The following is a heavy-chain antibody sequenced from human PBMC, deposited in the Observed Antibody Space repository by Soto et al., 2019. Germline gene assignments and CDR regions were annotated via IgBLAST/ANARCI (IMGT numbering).Heavy chain of an antibody. J-gene: IGHJ4*02. CDR3: ARDPSTGLGYCSGGSCSINY. CDR2: ISSSSSYI. D-gene: IGHD2-15*01. Sequence: EVQLVESGGGLVKPGGSLRLSCAASGFTFSSYSMNWVRQAPGKGLEWVSSISSSSSYIYYADSVKGRFTISRDKAKNSLYLQMNSLRAEDTVVYYCARDPSTGLGYCSGGSCSINYWGQGTLVTVSS. CDR1: GFTFSSYS. V-gene: IGHV3-21*01.